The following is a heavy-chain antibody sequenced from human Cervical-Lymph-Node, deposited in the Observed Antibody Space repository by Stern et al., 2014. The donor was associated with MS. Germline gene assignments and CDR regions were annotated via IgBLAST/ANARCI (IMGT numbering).Heavy chain of an antibody. V-gene: IGHV5-51*01. J-gene: IGHJ4*02. CDR1: GYEFTTSW. Sequence: EVQLVESGAEVMQPGESLKISCKGSGYEFTTSWIGWVRQTPGKGLEWMGIIYPGDSETKYSPSFEGQVTMSADKSISTAYLQWSSLKASDTAIYFCARRTGWRLDYHFDFWGQGTLVTVSS. D-gene: IGHD3-16*01. CDR2: IYPGDSET. CDR3: ARRTGWRLDYHFDF.